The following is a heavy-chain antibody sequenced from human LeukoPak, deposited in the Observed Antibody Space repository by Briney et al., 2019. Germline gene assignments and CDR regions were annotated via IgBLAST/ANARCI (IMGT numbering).Heavy chain of an antibody. CDR1: GFTFSSFN. Sequence: GGSLRLSCAASGFTFSSFNMNWVRQAPGKGLEWVSAISGSGGSTYYADSVKGRFTISRDNSKNTLYLQMNSLRAEDTAVYYCAKDGGLWVSAHWGDSWGRGTLVTVSS. CDR2: ISGSGGST. J-gene: IGHJ4*02. V-gene: IGHV3-23*01. D-gene: IGHD7-27*01. CDR3: AKDGGLWVSAHWGDS.